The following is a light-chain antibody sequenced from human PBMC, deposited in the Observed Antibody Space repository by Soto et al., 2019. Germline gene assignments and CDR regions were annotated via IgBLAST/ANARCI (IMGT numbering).Light chain of an antibody. CDR3: QQRSNWPPT. CDR2: DAS. J-gene: IGKJ4*01. V-gene: IGKV3-11*01. CDR1: QSVSSY. Sequence: EIVLTQSPATLSLSPGERATLSCRASQSVSSYLAWYQQKSGQAPRLLIFDASNRATCIPARFSGSGSGTDFTLTISSLEPEDFAVYYCQQRSNWPPTFGGGTKVEIK.